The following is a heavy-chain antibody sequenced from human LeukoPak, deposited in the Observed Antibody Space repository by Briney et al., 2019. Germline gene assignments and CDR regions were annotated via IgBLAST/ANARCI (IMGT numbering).Heavy chain of an antibody. CDR2: ISGSGGST. J-gene: IGHJ3*02. CDR3: AKVGVYDSSGYYSVNDAFDI. D-gene: IGHD3-22*01. V-gene: IGHV3-23*01. Sequence: GGSLRLSCAASGFTLSGYAMSWVRQTPGKGLEWVSAISGSGGSTYYADSVKGRFTISRDNSKNTLYLQMNSLRAEDTAVYYCAKVGVYDSSGYYSVNDAFDIWGQGTMVTVSS. CDR1: GFTLSGYA.